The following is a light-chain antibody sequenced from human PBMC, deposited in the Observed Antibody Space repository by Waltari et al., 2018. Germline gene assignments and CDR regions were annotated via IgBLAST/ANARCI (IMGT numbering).Light chain of an antibody. CDR3: ASWDDSLNGHWV. J-gene: IGLJ3*02. CDR2: RSA. Sequence: QSVLTQPPSASGTPGQRVTISCSGRASNIGGNLVTWYQQLPGKAPKPIIYRSAQRPSGVPDRFSASKTGTSASLAISGLQSEDEADYFCASWDDSLNGHWVFGGGTKVTVL. V-gene: IGLV1-44*01. CDR1: ASNIGGNL.